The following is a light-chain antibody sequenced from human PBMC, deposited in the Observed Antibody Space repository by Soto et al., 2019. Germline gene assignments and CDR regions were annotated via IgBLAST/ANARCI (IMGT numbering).Light chain of an antibody. CDR3: VKHYSYPLS. Sequence: EIVMTQSPGTLSVSPGERATLSCRASQSISGNLVWYQQKPGQAPRLLIYGASTRATGIPARFSGSGSGTDFTLNIRSLQSEDLAIYYCVKHYSYPLSVGGGTKVDNK. J-gene: IGKJ4*01. V-gene: IGKV3-15*01. CDR2: GAS. CDR1: QSISGN.